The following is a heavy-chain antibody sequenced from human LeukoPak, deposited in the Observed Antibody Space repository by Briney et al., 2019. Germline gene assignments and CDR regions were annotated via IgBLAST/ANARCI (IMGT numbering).Heavy chain of an antibody. CDR2: ISPDGTSR. J-gene: IGHJ4*02. CDR1: GFTFSGNW. CDR3: ARALRGSVHFDY. D-gene: IGHD3-16*01. Sequence: PGGSLRLSCEDSGFTFSGNWMHWVRQAPGKGLVWVSRISPDGTSRTYADSVKGRFTISRDNAKNTLYLQTNSLRVEDTAVYYCARALRGSVHFDYWGQGTLVTVSS. V-gene: IGHV3-74*01.